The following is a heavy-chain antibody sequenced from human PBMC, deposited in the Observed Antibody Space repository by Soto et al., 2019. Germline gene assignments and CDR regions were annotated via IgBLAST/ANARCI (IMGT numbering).Heavy chain of an antibody. Sequence: SVKVSCKASGGTFSSDAITWVRQAPGQGLEWMGGSIPIFGTANYAQKFQGRVTITADKSTSTVYMELSSLRSEDTAMYYCARLSFVPEVSGIVGASHFDYWGQGTLVTVSS. CDR3: ARLSFVPEVSGIVGASHFDY. CDR1: GGTFSSDA. V-gene: IGHV1-69*06. CDR2: SIPIFGTA. D-gene: IGHD1-26*01. J-gene: IGHJ4*02.